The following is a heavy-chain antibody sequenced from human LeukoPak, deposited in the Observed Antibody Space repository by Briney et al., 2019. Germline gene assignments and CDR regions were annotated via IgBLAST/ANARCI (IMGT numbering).Heavy chain of an antibody. CDR2: ISGDATTI. V-gene: IGHV3-48*04. CDR3: ARDHYDSSGYQNFDS. Sequence: PGGSLRLSCAASGFTFSNFNMNWVRQAPGKGLEWVSLISGDATTIYYADSLRGRFTISRDNAQSSLYLQMTSLRAEDTAVYYCARDHYDSSGYQNFDSWGQGTLVTVSS. CDR1: GFTFSNFN. D-gene: IGHD3-22*01. J-gene: IGHJ4*02.